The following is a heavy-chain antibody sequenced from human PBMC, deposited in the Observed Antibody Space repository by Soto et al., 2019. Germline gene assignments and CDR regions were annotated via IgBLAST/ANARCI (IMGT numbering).Heavy chain of an antibody. CDR3: ARAHGGNSDFDY. V-gene: IGHV4-30-4*01. CDR1: GGSISSGDYC. Sequence: SETLSLTCTVSGGSISSGDYCWSWIRQPPGKGLEWIGYIYYSGSTYYNPSLKSRVTISVDTSMNQFSLKLSSVTAADTAVYYCARAHGGNSDFDYWGQGTLVTVSS. J-gene: IGHJ4*02. CDR2: IYYSGST. D-gene: IGHD2-21*02.